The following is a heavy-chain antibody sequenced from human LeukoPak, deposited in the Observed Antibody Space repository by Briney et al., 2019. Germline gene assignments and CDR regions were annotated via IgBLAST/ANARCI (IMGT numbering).Heavy chain of an antibody. J-gene: IGHJ3*02. Sequence: PSQTPSLTCTVSGGPISSGGYYWSWIRQHPGKGLEWIGYIYYSGSTYYNPSLKSRVTISVDTSKNQFSLKLSSVTAADTAVYYCARKGDIVVVPAAKQTPGAAFDIWGQGTMVTVSS. D-gene: IGHD2-2*01. V-gene: IGHV4-31*03. CDR3: ARKGDIVVVPAAKQTPGAAFDI. CDR2: IYYSGST. CDR1: GGPISSGGYY.